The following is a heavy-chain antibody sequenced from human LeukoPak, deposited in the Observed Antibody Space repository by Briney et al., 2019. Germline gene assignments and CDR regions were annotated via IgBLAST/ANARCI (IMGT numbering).Heavy chain of an antibody. V-gene: IGHV3-23*01. J-gene: IGHJ4*02. CDR2: ISAGAGST. D-gene: IGHD4-17*01. CDR3: ARGAYGDYDY. Sequence: GGSLRLSCAASGFTFSSYAMSWVRQAPGKGLEWVSAISAGAGSTYYADSVKGRFTISRDNSKNTLYLQMNSLRAEDTAVYYCARGAYGDYDYWGQGTLVTVSS. CDR1: GFTFSSYA.